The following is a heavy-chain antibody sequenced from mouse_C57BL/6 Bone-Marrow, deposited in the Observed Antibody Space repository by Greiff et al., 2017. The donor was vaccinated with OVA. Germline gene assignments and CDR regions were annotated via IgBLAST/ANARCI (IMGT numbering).Heavy chain of an antibody. D-gene: IGHD2-1*01. V-gene: IGHV1-80*01. CDR3: ARGVYGKDFDY. CDR1: GYAFSSYW. CDR2: IYPGDGDT. J-gene: IGHJ2*01. Sequence: VQLQQSGAELVKPGASVKISCKASGYAFSSYWMNWVKQRPGTGLEWIGQIYPGDGDTNYNGKFKGKATLTADKSSSTAYMQLSSLTSEDSAVYFCARGVYGKDFDYWGQGTTLTVSS.